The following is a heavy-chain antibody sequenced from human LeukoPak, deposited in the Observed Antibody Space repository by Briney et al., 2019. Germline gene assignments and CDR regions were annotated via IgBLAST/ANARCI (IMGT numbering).Heavy chain of an antibody. Sequence: PGGSLRLSCAASGFTFSSDWMSWVRQAPGQGQEWVSNIKKDGSEKYYVDSVNGRFTISRDNAKNSLYLQMNSMIAEDTAVYYAARVQPLEWLTHSFDYWGQGTLVTASS. CDR2: IKKDGSEK. D-gene: IGHD3-3*01. CDR3: ARVQPLEWLTHSFDY. J-gene: IGHJ4*02. CDR1: GFTFSSDW. V-gene: IGHV3-7*01.